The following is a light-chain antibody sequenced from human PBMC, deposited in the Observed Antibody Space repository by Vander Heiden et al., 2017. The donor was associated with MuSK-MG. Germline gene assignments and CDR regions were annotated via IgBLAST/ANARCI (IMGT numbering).Light chain of an antibody. CDR1: SSNIGAGYD. CDR2: GNR. J-gene: IGLJ1*01. V-gene: IGLV1-40*01. CDR3: QSFDSSLSGYV. Sequence: QSVLTQPPSVSGAPGQRVTISCTGSSSNIGAGYDVHWYQQPPGSASKLVIFGNRNRPSGVPDRFSGSKSGTSASLAITGLQAEDEADYYCQSFDSSLSGYVFGSGTKVTVL.